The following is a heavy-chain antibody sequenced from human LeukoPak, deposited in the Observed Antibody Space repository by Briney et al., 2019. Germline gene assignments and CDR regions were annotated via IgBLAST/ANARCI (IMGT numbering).Heavy chain of an antibody. V-gene: IGHV3-23*01. CDR2: ISGSGGST. Sequence: GGSLRLSCAASGFTFSSYAMSWVRQAPGKGLEWVSAISGSGGSTYYADSVKGRFTISRDNSKNTLYLQMNSLRAEDTAVYYCAKDLRSGSYYSYFDYWGQGTLVTVSS. J-gene: IGHJ4*02. CDR3: AKDLRSGSYYSYFDY. CDR1: GFTFSSYA. D-gene: IGHD1-26*01.